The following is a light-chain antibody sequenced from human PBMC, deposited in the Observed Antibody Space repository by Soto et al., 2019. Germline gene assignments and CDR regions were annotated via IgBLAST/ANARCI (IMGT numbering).Light chain of an antibody. CDR3: QQYTNWPPLT. V-gene: IGKV3-15*01. J-gene: IGKJ4*01. CDR1: QSVHSD. CDR2: DAS. Sequence: EIVITQSPATLSVSPGEGATLSCRASQSVHSDLAWYQQKPGQAPRLLIYDASTRATGIPARFSGSGSGTEFTLTISSLQSEDFAVYYCQQYTNWPPLTFGGGTKVEI.